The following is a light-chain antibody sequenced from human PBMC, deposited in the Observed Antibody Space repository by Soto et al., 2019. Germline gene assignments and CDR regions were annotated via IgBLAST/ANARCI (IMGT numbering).Light chain of an antibody. J-gene: IGLJ3*02. Sequence: QSALTQPASVSGSPGQSITISCTGTSDDIGGYDHVSWYQQYPGKAPRLLIYDVNNRPSGVSNRFSGSKSANTASLTISGLQTEDEADYYCQSYDSSLSGWVFGGGTKLTVL. CDR3: QSYDSSLSGWV. CDR2: DVN. CDR1: SDDIGGYDH. V-gene: IGLV2-14*01.